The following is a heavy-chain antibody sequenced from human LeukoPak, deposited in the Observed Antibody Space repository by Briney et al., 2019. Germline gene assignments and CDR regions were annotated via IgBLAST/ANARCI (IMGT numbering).Heavy chain of an antibody. CDR2: IIPIFGTA. Sequence: ASVKVSCKASGGTFSSYAISWVRQAPGQGLERMGRIIPIFGTANYAQKFQGRVTITADKSTSTAYMELSSLRSEDTAVYYCARSSTTDPRADYYYYMDVWGKGTTVTVSS. CDR3: ARSSTTDPRADYYYYMDV. J-gene: IGHJ6*03. D-gene: IGHD2-2*01. V-gene: IGHV1-69*06. CDR1: GGTFSSYA.